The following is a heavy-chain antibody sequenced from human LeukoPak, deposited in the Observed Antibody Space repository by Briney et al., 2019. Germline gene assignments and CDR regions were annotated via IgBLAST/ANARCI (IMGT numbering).Heavy chain of an antibody. J-gene: IGHJ4*02. CDR3: AKDLTWNQADY. D-gene: IGHD1-1*01. CDR1: GFTFSSYW. CDR2: INTDGSRV. V-gene: IGHV3-74*01. Sequence: GGSLRLSCAASGFTFSSYWMHWVRQAPGKGLVWVSRINTDGSRVDYADSVKDRFTISRDNAKNTLYLQMNSLRVEDTAVYYCAKDLTWNQADYWGQGTLVAVSS.